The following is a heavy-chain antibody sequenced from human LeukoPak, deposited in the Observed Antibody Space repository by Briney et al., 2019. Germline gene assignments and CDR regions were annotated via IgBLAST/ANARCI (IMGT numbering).Heavy chain of an antibody. CDR2: ISGSGGST. V-gene: IGHV3-23*01. CDR3: AKSSSMVRGVISAFDI. Sequence: GSLRLSCAASGFTFSSYAMSWVRQAPGKGLECVSAISGSGGSTYYADSVKGRFTISRDNSKNTLYLQMNSLRAEDTAVYYCAKSSSMVRGVISAFDIWGQGTMVTVSS. CDR1: GFTFSSYA. J-gene: IGHJ3*02. D-gene: IGHD3-10*01.